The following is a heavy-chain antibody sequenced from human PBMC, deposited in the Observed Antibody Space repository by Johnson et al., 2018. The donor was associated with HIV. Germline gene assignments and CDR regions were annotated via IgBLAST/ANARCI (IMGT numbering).Heavy chain of an antibody. CDR3: ARDDGGGGDAFDI. J-gene: IGHJ3*02. D-gene: IGHD2-15*01. CDR1: GSTFSSYW. V-gene: IGHV3-7*01. CDR2: IKQDGSEQ. Sequence: VQLVESGGGLVQPGGSLRLSCAASGSTFSSYWMSWVRQAPGKGLECVANIKQDGSEQYYVDSVKVRFTISRDNAKNSLYLQMHSLRAEDTAVYYCARDDGGGGDAFDIWGQGTMVTVSS.